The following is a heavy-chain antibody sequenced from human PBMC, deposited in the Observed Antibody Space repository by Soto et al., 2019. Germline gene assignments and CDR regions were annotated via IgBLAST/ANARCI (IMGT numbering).Heavy chain of an antibody. J-gene: IGHJ2*01. CDR1: GGSFSGYY. CDR3: ATREGNWGLWYFDL. D-gene: IGHD7-27*01. CDR2: INHSGST. Sequence: SETLSLTCAVYGGSFSGYYWSWIRQPPGKGLEWIGEINHSGSTNYNPSLKIRVTISVDTSKNQFSLKLSSVTAADTAVYYCATREGNWGLWYFDLWGRGTLVTVSS. V-gene: IGHV4-34*01.